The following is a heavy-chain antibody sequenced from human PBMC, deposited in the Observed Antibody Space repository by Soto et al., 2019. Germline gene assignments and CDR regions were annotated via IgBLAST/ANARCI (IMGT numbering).Heavy chain of an antibody. CDR2: IDYNELNP. CDR3: GRDFCPVHNCYDV. J-gene: IGHJ4*01. V-gene: IGHV3-33*01. Sequence: PGGPLRLPCVPFGFPFSNYGMHWVRQSPGKGLEWVAGIDYNELNPYYTEPVMGRFNISRDQSKHTLYLQRKSLRAEDTAVYYCGRDFCPVHNCYDVWGQGVLVTVSS. CDR1: GFPFSNYG. D-gene: IGHD2-2*01.